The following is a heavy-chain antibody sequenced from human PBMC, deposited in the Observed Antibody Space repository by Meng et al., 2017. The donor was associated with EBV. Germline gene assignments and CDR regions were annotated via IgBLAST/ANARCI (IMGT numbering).Heavy chain of an antibody. D-gene: IGHD3-22*01. J-gene: IGHJ4*02. CDR1: GYTFTSYG. CDR2: ISAYNGNT. CDR3: ARDGRLYDTPSPFDY. V-gene: IGHV1-18*01. Sequence: LVQSGADVKKPGASVKVSCKASGYTFTSYGISWVRQAPGQGLEWMGWISAYNGNTNYAQKLQGRVTMTTDTSTSTAYMELRSLRSDDTAVYYCARDGRLYDTPSPFDYWGQGTLVTVSS.